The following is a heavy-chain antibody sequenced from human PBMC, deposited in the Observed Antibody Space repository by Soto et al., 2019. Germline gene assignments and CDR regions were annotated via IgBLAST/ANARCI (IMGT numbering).Heavy chain of an antibody. CDR1: GYTFTSYG. V-gene: IGHV1-18*01. J-gene: IGHJ4*02. CDR3: AVHSSGFFFDTDY. D-gene: IGHD6-19*01. CDR2: ISAYNGNT. Sequence: QVQLVQSGAEVKKPGASVKVSCKASGYTFTSYGISWVRQAPGQGLEWMGWISAYNGNTNYAQKLQGRVTMTTETSTSTAYMKLRSLRSDNTAVYYCAVHSSGFFFDTDYWGQGTLVTVSS.